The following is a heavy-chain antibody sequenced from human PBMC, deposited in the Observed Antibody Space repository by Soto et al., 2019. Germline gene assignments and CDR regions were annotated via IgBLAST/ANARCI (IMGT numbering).Heavy chain of an antibody. CDR2: IYYSGST. D-gene: IGHD1-1*01. Sequence: QVQLQESGPGLVKPSQTLSLTCTVSGGSISSGGYYWSWIRQHPGKGLEWIGYIYYSGSTYYNPSPKSRVTISVDTSKNPCSLKLSSVTAADTAVYYCARWPQLEPRFDYWGQGTLVTVSS. V-gene: IGHV4-31*03. CDR3: ARWPQLEPRFDY. J-gene: IGHJ4*02. CDR1: GGSISSGGYY.